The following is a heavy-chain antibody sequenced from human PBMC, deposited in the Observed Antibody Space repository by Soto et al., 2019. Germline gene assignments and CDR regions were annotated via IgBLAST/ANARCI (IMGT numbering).Heavy chain of an antibody. D-gene: IGHD3-3*01. CDR3: ARDRGDFWSGYYYGMDV. V-gene: IGHV3-48*03. CDR1: GFTFSSYE. CDR2: ISSSGSTI. J-gene: IGHJ6*02. Sequence: GSLRLSCAASGFTFSSYEMNWVRQAPGKGLEWVSYISSSGSTIYYADSVKGRFTISRDNAKNSLYLQMNSLRVEDTAVYYCARDRGDFWSGYYYGMDVWGQGTTVTVSS.